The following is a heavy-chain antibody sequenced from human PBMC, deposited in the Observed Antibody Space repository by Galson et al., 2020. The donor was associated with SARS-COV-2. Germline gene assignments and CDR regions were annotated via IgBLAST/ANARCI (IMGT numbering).Heavy chain of an antibody. Sequence: TGGSLRLSCAASGFTFSSYAMSWVRQAPGKGLEWVSGISGSGGTTYYADSVKGRFTISRDNSKNTVYLQMNSLRAEDTAIYYCAKDFRSHLDGMDVWGQGTTVTVSS. CDR3: AKDFRSHLDGMDV. CDR2: ISGSGGTT. J-gene: IGHJ6*02. V-gene: IGHV3-23*01. CDR1: GFTFSSYA. D-gene: IGHD3-16*01.